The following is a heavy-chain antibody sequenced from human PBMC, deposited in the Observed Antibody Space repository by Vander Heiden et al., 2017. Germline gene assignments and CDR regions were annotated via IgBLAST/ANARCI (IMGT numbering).Heavy chain of an antibody. Sequence: QVQLVQSGAEVKKPGASVKVSCKASGYTFTGYYMHWVRQAPGQGLEWMGWINPNSGGTNYAQKFQGRVTMTRDTSISTAYMELSRLRSDDTAVYYCARASLLYCSSTSCYPGYWGQGTLVTVSS. D-gene: IGHD2-2*01. J-gene: IGHJ4*02. V-gene: IGHV1-2*02. CDR2: INPNSGGT. CDR3: ARASLLYCSSTSCYPGY. CDR1: GYTFTGYY.